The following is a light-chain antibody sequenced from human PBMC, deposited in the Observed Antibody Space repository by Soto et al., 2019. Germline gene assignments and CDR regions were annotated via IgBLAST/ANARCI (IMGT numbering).Light chain of an antibody. CDR3: QHYNHWPWT. CDR2: GAS. Sequence: ESVLTQSPGTLSLSPGERATLSCRASQSVSSNSLAWYQQKPGQAPRLLIYGASTRATGIPARFSGSGSGTEFTLTISSLQSEDFAVYYCQHYNHWPWTFGQGTKVEIK. J-gene: IGKJ1*01. CDR1: QSVSSN. V-gene: IGKV3-15*01.